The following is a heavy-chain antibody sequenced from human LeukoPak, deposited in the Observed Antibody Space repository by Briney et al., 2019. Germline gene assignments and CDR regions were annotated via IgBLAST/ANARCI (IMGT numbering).Heavy chain of an antibody. Sequence: ASVKVSCKASGFTFSGHYMHWVRQAPGQGLQWVGWINPESGGTNYAQKFQGRVTMTRDTSISTAYMELNSLGSDDTAVYYCARDQSTSYGSSFHFDYWGQGTLVTVSS. CDR1: GFTFSGHY. CDR2: INPESGGT. V-gene: IGHV1-2*02. CDR3: ARDQSTSYGSSFHFDY. D-gene: IGHD5-24*01. J-gene: IGHJ4*02.